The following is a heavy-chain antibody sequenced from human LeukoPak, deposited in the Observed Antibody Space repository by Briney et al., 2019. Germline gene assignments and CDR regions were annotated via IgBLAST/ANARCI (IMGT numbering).Heavy chain of an antibody. CDR2: ISGSGGST. J-gene: IGHJ4*02. D-gene: IGHD2-15*01. CDR1: GFTFSSYG. V-gene: IGHV3-23*01. Sequence: GGSLRLSSAASGFTFSSYGMSWVRQAPGKGLEWVSAISGSGGSTYYADSVKGRFTISRDNSKNTLYLQMNSLRAEDTAVYYCAKSMVATFPFDYWGQGTLVTVSS. CDR3: AKSMVATFPFDY.